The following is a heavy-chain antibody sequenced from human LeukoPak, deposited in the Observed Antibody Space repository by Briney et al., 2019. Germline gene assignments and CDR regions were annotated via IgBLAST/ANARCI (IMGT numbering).Heavy chain of an antibody. J-gene: IGHJ5*01. CDR1: GFALKSCS. Sequence: PGGSLRLSCGGSGFALKSCSLTWVRQAPGKGLEWVSSISSTSAYIHYADSVKGRFTISRDNVDNVVYLEMNGLRAEDTATYYCARVAVSGPTGWFDSWGQGTLVIVSS. CDR2: ISSTSAYI. V-gene: IGHV3-21*01. D-gene: IGHD2-8*02. CDR3: ARVAVSGPTGWFDS.